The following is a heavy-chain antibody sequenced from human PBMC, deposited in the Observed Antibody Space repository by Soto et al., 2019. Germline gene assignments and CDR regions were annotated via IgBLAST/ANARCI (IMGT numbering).Heavy chain of an antibody. CDR2: ISWNSGSI. CDR3: AKDLRYCSGGSCWENWFDP. D-gene: IGHD2-15*01. J-gene: IGHJ5*02. V-gene: IGHV3-9*01. CDR1: GFTFDDYA. Sequence: EVQLVESGGGLVQPGRSLRLSCAASGFTFDDYAMHWVRQAPGKGLEWVSGISWNSGSIGYADSVKGRFNISRDNAKNSLYLQMNSLRAEDTALYYCAKDLRYCSGGSCWENWFDPWGQGILVTVSS.